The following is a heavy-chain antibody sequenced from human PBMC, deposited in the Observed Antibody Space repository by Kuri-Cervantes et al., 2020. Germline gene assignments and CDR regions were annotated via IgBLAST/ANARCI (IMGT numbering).Heavy chain of an antibody. V-gene: IGHV3-11*04. CDR1: GFTFSDYY. CDR2: ISSSGSTI. J-gene: IGHJ6*02. D-gene: IGHD4-17*01. CDR3: ARDGADYGDYEQTYYYYYGMDV. Sequence: GESLKISCAASGFTFSDYYMSWIRQAPGKGLEWVSYISSSGSTIYYADSVRGRFTISRDNAKNSLYLQMNSLRAEDTAVYYCARDGADYGDYEQTYYYYYGMDVWGQGTTVTVSS.